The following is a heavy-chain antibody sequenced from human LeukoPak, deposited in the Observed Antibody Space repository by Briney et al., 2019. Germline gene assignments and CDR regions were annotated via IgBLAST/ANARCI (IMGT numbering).Heavy chain of an antibody. D-gene: IGHD1-14*01. Sequence: ASVKVSCKASGGTFSSYTINWVRQAPGRGLEWMGGIIPLYNTTNYTQKFQGRVTITADKSTSTAYMELSSLRSDDTAVYYCARGKPRWPGPYYFDYWGQGTLVTVSS. V-gene: IGHV1-69*06. J-gene: IGHJ4*02. CDR1: GGTFSSYT. CDR3: ARGKPRWPGPYYFDY. CDR2: IIPLYNTT.